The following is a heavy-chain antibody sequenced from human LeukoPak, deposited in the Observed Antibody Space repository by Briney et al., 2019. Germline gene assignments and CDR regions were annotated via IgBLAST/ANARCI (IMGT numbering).Heavy chain of an antibody. CDR3: CTDKLRASDI. CDR2: IKSKTDGGTI. CDR1: GFSFSNAW. J-gene: IGHJ3*02. V-gene: IGHV3-15*01. Sequence: GGSLRLSCEASGFSFSNAWMSRVRQVPGKGLEWVGRIKSKTDGGTIDYAAPVKGTFTISRDDSKNTLYLQMSSLKTEDTAVYYCCTDKLRASDIWGQGTMVTVSS.